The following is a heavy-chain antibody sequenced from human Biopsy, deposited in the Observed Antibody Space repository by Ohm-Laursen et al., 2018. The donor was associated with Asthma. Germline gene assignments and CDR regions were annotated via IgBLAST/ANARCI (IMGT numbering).Heavy chain of an antibody. CDR1: YGSITRGGYY. V-gene: IGHV4-31*03. CDR3: ARAQYYYDSRGYYRSFDY. CDR2: IYYSGST. J-gene: IGHJ4*02. D-gene: IGHD3-22*01. Sequence: TLSLTCTVSYGSITRGGYYWTWIRQHPGKGLEWIGFIYYSGSTYYNPSLKSRVGISIDTSKNQFSLKLSSVTAADTSVYYCARAQYYYDSRGYYRSFDYWGQGTLVTVSS.